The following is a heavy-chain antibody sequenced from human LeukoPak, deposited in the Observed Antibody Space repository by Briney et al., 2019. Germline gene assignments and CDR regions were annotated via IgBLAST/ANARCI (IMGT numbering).Heavy chain of an antibody. CDR3: ARGENGSFDH. D-gene: IGHD3-10*01. J-gene: IGHJ4*02. CDR2: VSSTGGDK. CDR1: GFSISSSA. Sequence: TGGSLRLSCAASGFSISSSAMNWVRQAPGKGLEWISYVSSTGGDKFYADPVKGRFTISRDNARNSLYMEMNDLIAEDTAFYYCARGENGSFDHWGQGTLVIVSS. V-gene: IGHV3-21*05.